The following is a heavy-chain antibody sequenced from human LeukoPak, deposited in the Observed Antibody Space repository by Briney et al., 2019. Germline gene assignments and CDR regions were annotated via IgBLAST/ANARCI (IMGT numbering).Heavy chain of an antibody. CDR3: ARGGMSGSYYRNWFDP. V-gene: IGHV4-34*01. CDR2: INHSGST. Sequence: PSETLSLTCAVYGGSFSGYYWSWIRQPPGKGLEWIVEINHSGSTNYNPSLKSRVTISVDTSKNQFSLKLSSVTAADTAVYYCARGGMSGSYYRNWFDPWGQGTLVTVSS. J-gene: IGHJ5*02. CDR1: GGSFSGYY. D-gene: IGHD1-26*01.